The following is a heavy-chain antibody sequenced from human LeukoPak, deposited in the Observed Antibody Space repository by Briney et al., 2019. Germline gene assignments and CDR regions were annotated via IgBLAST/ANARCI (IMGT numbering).Heavy chain of an antibody. CDR3: ARGDWWATTIVDL. CDR2: ISTSDSTI. Sequence: GWSLILVCAASGFTFNIYEFNWVRQAPGKGLERFSYISTSDSTIYYADSVKGRFTISRDNAKNSLYLQMNSLRLEDTAIYYCARGDWWATTIVDLWGQGTLVTVSS. V-gene: IGHV3-48*03. CDR1: GFTFNIYE. J-gene: IGHJ5*02. D-gene: IGHD1-26*01.